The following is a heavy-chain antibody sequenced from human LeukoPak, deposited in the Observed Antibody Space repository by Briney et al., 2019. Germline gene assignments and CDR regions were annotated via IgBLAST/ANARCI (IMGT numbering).Heavy chain of an antibody. CDR2: VSYTGRT. J-gene: IGHJ3*01. CDR1: GGSLSGHY. Sequence: SETLSLTCTVAGGSLSGHYWSWIRQPPGKRLEWIGYVSYTGRTKYNPSLQSRVTISIDTSKSQFSLKLTSVTSADTAVYSCARLPANDISGDPDTFDLWRQETTVIVSS. CDR3: ARLPANDISGDPDTFDL. V-gene: IGHV4-59*11. D-gene: IGHD3-22*01.